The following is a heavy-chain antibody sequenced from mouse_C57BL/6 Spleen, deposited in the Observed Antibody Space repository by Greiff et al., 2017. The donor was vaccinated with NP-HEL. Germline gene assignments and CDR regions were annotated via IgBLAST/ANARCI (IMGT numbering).Heavy chain of an antibody. V-gene: IGHV1-64*01. Sequence: QVQLKQPGAELVKPGASVKLSCKASGYTFTSYWMHWVKQRPGQGLEWIGMIHPNSGSTNYNEKFKSKATLTVDKSSSTAYMQLSSLTSEDSAVYYCATYYDYVPWYFDVWGTGTTVTVSS. CDR2: IHPNSGST. D-gene: IGHD2-4*01. J-gene: IGHJ1*03. CDR1: GYTFTSYW. CDR3: ATYYDYVPWYFDV.